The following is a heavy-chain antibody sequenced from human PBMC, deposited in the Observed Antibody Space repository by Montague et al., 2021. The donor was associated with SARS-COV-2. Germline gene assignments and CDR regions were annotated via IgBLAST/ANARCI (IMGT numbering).Heavy chain of an antibody. V-gene: IGHV4-39*01. CDR1: GGSISSDSYY. J-gene: IGHJ5*02. D-gene: IGHD3-10*01. CDR2: IYYSGST. CDR3: ARLSRMVWGVLYTWFDP. Sequence: SETLSLTCTVSGGSISSDSYYWGWIRQPPGKGLEWIGYIYYSGSTYYNPYLKSRVTISVDTSKNQFSLKLSSVTAADTAVYYCARLSRMVWGVLYTWFDPWGQETLVTVSA.